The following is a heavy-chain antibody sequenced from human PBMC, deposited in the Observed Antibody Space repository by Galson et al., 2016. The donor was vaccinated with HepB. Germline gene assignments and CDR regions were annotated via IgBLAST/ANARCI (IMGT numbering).Heavy chain of an antibody. CDR3: ARDGIPSPQDIGGRLPPPYYYGMDV. D-gene: IGHD6-6*01. CDR1: GFTFSNYG. J-gene: IGHJ6*02. CDR2: IWYAGSKK. Sequence: SLRLSCAASGFTFSNYGMHWVRQAPGKGLEWVALIWYAGSKKYYAESVKGRLTISRAHSKNTLDLQMNILRAEATAVYYCARDGIPSPQDIGGRLPPPYYYGMDVWGQGTAVTVSS. V-gene: IGHV3-33*01.